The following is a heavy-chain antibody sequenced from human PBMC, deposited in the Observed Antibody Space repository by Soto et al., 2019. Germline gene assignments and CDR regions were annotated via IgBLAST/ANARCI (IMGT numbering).Heavy chain of an antibody. J-gene: IGHJ5*02. CDR3: ARISRIAAAGTPWFDP. V-gene: IGHV4-59*01. CDR1: GGYISSYY. Sequence: SQLLSLTWTVAGGYISSYYWRWIRQPPGKGLEWIGYIYYSGSTNYNPSLKSRVTISVDTSKNQFSLKLSSVTAADTAVYYCARISRIAAAGTPWFDPWGQGTLVTVSS. D-gene: IGHD6-13*01. CDR2: IYYSGST.